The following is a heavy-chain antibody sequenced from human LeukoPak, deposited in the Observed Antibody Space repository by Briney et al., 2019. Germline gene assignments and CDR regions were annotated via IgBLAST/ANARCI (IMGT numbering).Heavy chain of an antibody. V-gene: IGHV4-59*08. CDR1: GGSISSYY. CDR2: IYYSGST. Sequence: SETLSLTCTVSGGSISSYYWSWIRQPPGKGLEWIGYIYYSGSTNYNPSLKSRVTISVDTPKNQFSLKLSSVTAADTAVYYCARHGLELELPVSYYYYGMDVWGQGTTVTVSS. CDR3: ARHGLELELPVSYYYYGMDV. D-gene: IGHD1-7*01. J-gene: IGHJ6*02.